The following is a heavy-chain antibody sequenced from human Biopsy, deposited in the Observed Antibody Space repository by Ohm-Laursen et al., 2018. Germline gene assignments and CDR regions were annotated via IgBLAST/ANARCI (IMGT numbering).Heavy chain of an antibody. D-gene: IGHD6-6*01. V-gene: IGHV1-8*01. CDR3: ARGYSRRVSIFEASIYWFDT. J-gene: IGHJ5*02. CDR2: MIPSSGKT. Sequence: ASVKVSCKASGYSLSTYDVNWVRQARGQGLEWMGWMIPSSGKTGYAQRFQGRVTLTMNTSISTAYMELSGLRSEDTAVYFCARGYSRRVSIFEASIYWFDTWGQGTLVTVSS. CDR1: GYSLSTYD.